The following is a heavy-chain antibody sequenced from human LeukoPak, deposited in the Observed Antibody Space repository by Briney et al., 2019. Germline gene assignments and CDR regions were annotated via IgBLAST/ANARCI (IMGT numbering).Heavy chain of an antibody. CDR2: ISYDGSNK. D-gene: IGHD6-19*01. CDR3: AGGIRIAVAGNIDY. CDR1: GFTFSSYA. V-gene: IGHV3-30*04. Sequence: PGGSLRLSCAASGFTFSSYAIHWVRQAPGKGLEWVADISYDGSNKNYADSVKGRFTISRDNSKNTLYLEMNSLSAEDTAVYYCAGGIRIAVAGNIDYWGQGTLVTVSS. J-gene: IGHJ4*02.